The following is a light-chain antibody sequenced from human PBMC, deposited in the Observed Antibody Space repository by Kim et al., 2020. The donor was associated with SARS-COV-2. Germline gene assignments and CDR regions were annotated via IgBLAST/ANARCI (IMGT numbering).Light chain of an antibody. Sequence: VALGQTVRITCQGDSLRSYYATWYQQKPGQAPILLIYGKNNRPSGIPDRFSGSSSGNTASLSITGTQAGDEADYYCNSRDTNDIVLFGGGTQLTVL. J-gene: IGLJ2*01. V-gene: IGLV3-19*01. CDR2: GKN. CDR1: SLRSYY. CDR3: NSRDTNDIVL.